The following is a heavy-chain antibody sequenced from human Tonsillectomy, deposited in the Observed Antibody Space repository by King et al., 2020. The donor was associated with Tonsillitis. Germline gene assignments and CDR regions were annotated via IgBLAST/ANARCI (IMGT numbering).Heavy chain of an antibody. D-gene: IGHD5-24*01. Sequence: VQLVQSGAEVKKPEESLRISCKGSGYNFANYWINWVRQVPGKGLEWMGRIDPSNSYTNYSPSFQGHVTISADQSISTVYLQWSSLKASDTAMYYCARLDAYELALNYYGMHVWDQGSTVTVSS. CDR3: ARLDAYELALNYYGMHV. CDR2: IDPSNSYT. V-gene: IGHV5-10-1*01. CDR1: GYNFANYW. J-gene: IGHJ6*02.